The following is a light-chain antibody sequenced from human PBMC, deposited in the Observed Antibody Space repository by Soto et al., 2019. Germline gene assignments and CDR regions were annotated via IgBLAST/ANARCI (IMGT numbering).Light chain of an antibody. CDR3: QQSYSTPFT. CDR1: QSISSY. CDR2: AAS. J-gene: IGKJ3*01. Sequence: DIQMTQSPSSLSASVVDRVTITCLASQSISSYLNWYQQKPGKAPKLLIYAASSLQSGVPSRFSGSGSGTDFTLTISSLQPEDFATYYCQQSYSTPFTFGPGTKVDI. V-gene: IGKV1-39*01.